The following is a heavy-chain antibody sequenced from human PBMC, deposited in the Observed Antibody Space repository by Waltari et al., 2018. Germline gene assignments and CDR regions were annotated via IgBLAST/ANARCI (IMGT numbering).Heavy chain of an antibody. V-gene: IGHV4-61*02. CDR1: GGSISSGSSY. CDR2: IYTSGST. CDR3: AGVYLVTGEDAFDI. Sequence: QVQLQESGPGLVKPSQTLSLTCTVSGGSISSGSSYWSGNRQPAGKGLEWIGRIYTSGSTNYNPSLKSRVTISVDTSKNQFSLKLSSVTAADTAVYYCAGVYLVTGEDAFDIWGQGTMVTVSS. J-gene: IGHJ3*02. D-gene: IGHD2-21*02.